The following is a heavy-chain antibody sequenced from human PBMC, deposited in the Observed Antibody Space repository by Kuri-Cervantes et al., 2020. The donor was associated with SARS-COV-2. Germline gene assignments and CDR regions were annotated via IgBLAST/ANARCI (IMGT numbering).Heavy chain of an antibody. J-gene: IGHJ5*02. CDR1: GGSISSSSL. CDR3: ARGRSQSYDFWSGQRWFDP. Sequence: GSLRLSCAVSGGSISSSSLWSWVRQPPGKGLEWVGEISHSGSTNYNLFLKRRVTISVDTSKNQFSLKPSSVTAADTSVYYCARGRSQSYDFWSGQRWFDPWGQGALVTVSS. D-gene: IGHD3-3*01. CDR2: ISHSGST. V-gene: IGHV4-4*02.